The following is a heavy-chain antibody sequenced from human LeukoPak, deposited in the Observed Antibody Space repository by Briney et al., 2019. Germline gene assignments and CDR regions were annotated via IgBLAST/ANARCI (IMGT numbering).Heavy chain of an antibody. CDR1: GGSISSYD. D-gene: IGHD5-18*01. CDR2: IYYSGST. V-gene: IGHV4-59*08. J-gene: IGHJ3*02. CDR3: AAGGAAMVIRGAFDI. Sequence: AETLSLTCTVWGGSISSYDWSWIRQPPGKGREGSGYIYYSGSTNYNPALKSRVTISVDTSKNQFSLKLSSVTAADTAVYYCAAGGAAMVIRGAFDIWGQGTMVTVSS.